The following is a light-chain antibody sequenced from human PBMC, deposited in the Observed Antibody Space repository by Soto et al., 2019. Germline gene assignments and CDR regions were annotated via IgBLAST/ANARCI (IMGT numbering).Light chain of an antibody. CDR1: SSDVGGYNY. J-gene: IGLJ1*01. CDR3: CSYAGGYTYV. V-gene: IGLV2-11*01. Sequence: QYALTQPRSVSGSPGQSVTISCTGTSSDVGGYNYVSWYQQHPGKAPKLMIYDVSKRPSGVPDRFSGSKSGNTASLTISGLQAEDEADYYCCSYAGGYTYVFGTGTKLTVL. CDR2: DVS.